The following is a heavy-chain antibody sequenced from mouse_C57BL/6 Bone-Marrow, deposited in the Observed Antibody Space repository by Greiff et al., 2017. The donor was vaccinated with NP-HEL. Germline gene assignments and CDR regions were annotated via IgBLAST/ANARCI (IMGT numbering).Heavy chain of an antibody. Sequence: EVKLVESGGDLVKPGGSLKLSCAASGFTFSSYGMSWVRQTPDKRLEWVATISSGGSYTYYPDRVKGRFTISRDNAKNTLYLQMSSLKSEDTAMYYCARRVYYDLFAYWGQGTLVTVSA. CDR1: GFTFSSYG. CDR3: ARRVYYDLFAY. J-gene: IGHJ3*01. CDR2: ISSGGSYT. D-gene: IGHD2-4*01. V-gene: IGHV5-6*02.